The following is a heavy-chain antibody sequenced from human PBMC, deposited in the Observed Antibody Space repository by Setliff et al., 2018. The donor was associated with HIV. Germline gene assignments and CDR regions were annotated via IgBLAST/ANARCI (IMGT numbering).Heavy chain of an antibody. CDR1: GGSISSVSYY. V-gene: IGHV4-39*01. CDR2: IYYTGST. J-gene: IGHJ5*02. Sequence: PSETLSLTCTVSGGSISSVSYYWGWIRQPPGKGLEWIGNIYYTGSTYYNPSRRSRVTISVDTSKNQFSLKLSSVTAADTAVYYCARYAYLHGYNWFDPWGHGTLVTVSS. CDR3: ARYAYLHGYNWFDP.